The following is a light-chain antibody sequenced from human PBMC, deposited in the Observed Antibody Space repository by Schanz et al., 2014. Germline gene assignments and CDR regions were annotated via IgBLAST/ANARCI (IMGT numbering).Light chain of an antibody. CDR2: DVT. CDR1: SSDVGAYNY. CDR3: SSYTGSSTYV. V-gene: IGLV2-14*03. J-gene: IGLJ1*01. Sequence: SALTQPASVSGAPGQSITISCTGTSSDVGAYNYVSWYQQHPGKAPKLMIYDVTYRPSGVSNRFSGSKSGNTASLTISGLQAEDEADYYCSSYTGSSTYVFGTGTKLTVL.